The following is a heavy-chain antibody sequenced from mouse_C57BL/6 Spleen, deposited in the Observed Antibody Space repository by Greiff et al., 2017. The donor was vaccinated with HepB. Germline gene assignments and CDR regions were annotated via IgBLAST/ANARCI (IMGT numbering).Heavy chain of an antibody. CDR1: GYSFTGYY. CDR3: ARRRAFISPDY. CDR2: INPSTGGT. D-gene: IGHD1-1*01. V-gene: IGHV1-42*01. J-gene: IGHJ2*01. Sequence: EVQLQQSGPELVKPGASVKISCKASGYSFTGYYMNWVKQSPEKSLEWIGEINPSTGGTTYNQKFKAKATLTVDKSSSTAYMQLKSLTSEDSAVYYCARRRAFISPDYWGQGTTLTVSS.